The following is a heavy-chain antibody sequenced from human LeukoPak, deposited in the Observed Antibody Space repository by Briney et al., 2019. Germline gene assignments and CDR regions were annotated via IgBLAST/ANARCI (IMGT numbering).Heavy chain of an antibody. V-gene: IGHV3-30*18. CDR3: AKARGAASRDYYFDY. D-gene: IGHD6-25*01. CDR1: GFTFSSYG. CDR2: ISYDGSNK. Sequence: GGSLRLSCAASGFTFSSYGMHWVRQAPGKGLEWVAVISYDGSNKYYADSVKGRFAISRDNSKNTLYLQMNSLRAEDTAVYYCAKARGAASRDYYFDYWGQGTLVTVSS. J-gene: IGHJ4*02.